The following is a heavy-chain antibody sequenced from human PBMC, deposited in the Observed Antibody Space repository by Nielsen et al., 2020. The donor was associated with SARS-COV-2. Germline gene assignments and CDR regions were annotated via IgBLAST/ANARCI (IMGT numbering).Heavy chain of an antibody. CDR3: AGVLLWFGEFGWFDP. V-gene: IGHV4-59*01. J-gene: IGHJ5*02. CDR1: GGSISSYY. D-gene: IGHD3-10*01. CDR2: IYYSGST. Sequence: SETPSLTCTVSGGSISSYYWSWIRQPPGKGLEWIGYIYYSGSTNYNPSLKSRVTISVDTSKNQFSLKLSSVTAADTAVYYCAGVLLWFGEFGWFDPWGQGTLVTVSS.